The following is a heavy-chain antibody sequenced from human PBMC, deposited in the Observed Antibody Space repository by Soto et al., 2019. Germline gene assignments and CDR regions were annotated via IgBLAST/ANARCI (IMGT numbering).Heavy chain of an antibody. CDR3: ARDAGVYDFWSGYMYYFDY. V-gene: IGHV6-1*01. Sequence: SQTLSLTCAISGDSVSSNSAAWNWIRQSPSRGLEWLGRTYYRSKWYNDYAVSVKSRITINPDTSKNQFSLQLNSGTPEDTAVYYCARDAGVYDFWSGYMYYFDYWGQGTLVTVSS. D-gene: IGHD3-3*01. J-gene: IGHJ4*02. CDR1: GDSVSSNSAA. CDR2: TYYRSKWYN.